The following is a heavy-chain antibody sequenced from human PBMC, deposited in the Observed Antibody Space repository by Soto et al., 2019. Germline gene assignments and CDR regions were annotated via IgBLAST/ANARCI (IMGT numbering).Heavy chain of an antibody. CDR2: ISAYNGNT. CDR1: GYTFTSYG. CDR3: AGEGEWELRPTDY. D-gene: IGHD1-26*01. V-gene: IGHV1-18*01. Sequence: QVQLVQSGAEVKKPGASVKVSCKASGYTFTSYGISWVRQAPGQGLEWMGWISAYNGNTNYAQKLQGRVTMATDTSTSTGYRELRSLRSDDTAVYYCAGEGEWELRPTDYWGQGTLVTVAS. J-gene: IGHJ4*02.